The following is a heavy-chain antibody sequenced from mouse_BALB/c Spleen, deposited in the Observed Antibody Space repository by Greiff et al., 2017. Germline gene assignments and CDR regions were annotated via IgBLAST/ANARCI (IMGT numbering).Heavy chain of an antibody. V-gene: IGHV5-17*02. CDR2: ISSGSSTI. CDR3: ARDYGSSYGAMDY. J-gene: IGHJ4*01. CDR1: GFTFSSFG. D-gene: IGHD1-1*01. Sequence: EVKLVESGGGLVQPGGSRKLSCAASGFTFSSFGMHWVRQAPEKGLECVAYISSGSSTIYYADTVKGRFTISRDNPKNTLFLQMTSLRSEDTAMYYCARDYGSSYGAMDYWGQGTSVTVSS.